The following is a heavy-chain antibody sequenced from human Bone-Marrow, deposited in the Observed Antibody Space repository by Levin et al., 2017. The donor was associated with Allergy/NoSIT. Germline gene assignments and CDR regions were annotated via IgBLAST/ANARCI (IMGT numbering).Heavy chain of an antibody. D-gene: IGHD3-3*01. J-gene: IGHJ3*02. CDR3: TIQSDFWSGYYAFDI. V-gene: IGHV3-15*01. CDR2: INRKSDGGTT. CDR1: RFTFSNVW. Sequence: PGGSLRLSCAASRFTFSNVWMSWVRQAPGKGLAWVGRINRKSDGGTTDYGAPVKGRFSISRDDSKNMVYLQMNSLKIEDTAVYYCTIQSDFWSGYYAFDIWGQGTVVTVSS.